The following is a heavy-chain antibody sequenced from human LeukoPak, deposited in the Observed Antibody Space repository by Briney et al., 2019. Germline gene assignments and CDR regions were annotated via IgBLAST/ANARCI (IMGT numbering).Heavy chain of an antibody. Sequence: PSETLSLTCTVSGGSISSISYYWGWIRQPPGKGLEWIGSMYHNGSTYYNPSLKSRVTISVDTSKNQFSLKLTSVTAADTAVYYCARDPYSSSSGFGYWGQGALVTVSS. CDR3: ARDPYSSSSGFGY. CDR1: GGSISSISYY. CDR2: MYHNGST. D-gene: IGHD6-6*01. V-gene: IGHV4-39*02. J-gene: IGHJ4*02.